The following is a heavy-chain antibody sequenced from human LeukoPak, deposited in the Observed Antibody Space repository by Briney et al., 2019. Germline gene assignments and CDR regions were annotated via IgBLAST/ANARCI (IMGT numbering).Heavy chain of an antibody. CDR1: GYTFTNYG. CDR3: ARDREYSYGYAGGYDY. V-gene: IGHV1-46*01. CDR2: INPSGGST. J-gene: IGHJ4*02. D-gene: IGHD5-18*01. Sequence: ASVKVSCKASGYTFTNYGISWVRQAPGQGLDWMGIINPSGGSTNHAQKFKDRVTLTSDMSTSTVYMELSSLTSEDTAVYYCARDREYSYGYAGGYDYWGQGTPVTVSS.